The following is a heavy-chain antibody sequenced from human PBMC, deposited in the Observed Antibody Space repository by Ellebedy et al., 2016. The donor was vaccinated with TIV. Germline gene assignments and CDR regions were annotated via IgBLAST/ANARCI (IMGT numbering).Heavy chain of an antibody. CDR2: IYSGGDT. CDR3: ARDPPGIAASGPDK. Sequence: PGGSLRLSCTASGFTVGNNYMNWLRQAPGKGLEWVSLIYSGGDTVYADSVKGRFTISRDSSTNTLYLQMNSLRAEDTAVYYCARDPPGIAASGPDKWGQGTLVTVSS. CDR1: GFTVGNNY. D-gene: IGHD6-13*01. V-gene: IGHV3-53*01. J-gene: IGHJ4*02.